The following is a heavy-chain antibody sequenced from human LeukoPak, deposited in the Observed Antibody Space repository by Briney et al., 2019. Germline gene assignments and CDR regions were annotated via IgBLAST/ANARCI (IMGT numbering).Heavy chain of an antibody. CDR2: IRGSGDNT. V-gene: IGHV3-23*01. Sequence: GESLRLSCAASAFTFSIYTMTWVRQSPGKGLEWVSGIRGSGDNTYYADSVRGRFSIARENSRIRLYLQMNSLRAEDTAVYYCVKDRGSTMFRGVIIPPGYWGQGTLVTVSS. D-gene: IGHD3-10*01. CDR3: VKDRGSTMFRGVIIPPGY. CDR1: AFTFSIYT. J-gene: IGHJ4*02.